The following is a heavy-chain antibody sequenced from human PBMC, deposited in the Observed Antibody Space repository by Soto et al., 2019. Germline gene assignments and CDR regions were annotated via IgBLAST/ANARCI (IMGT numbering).Heavy chain of an antibody. CDR2: IFWNDER. J-gene: IGHJ4*02. V-gene: IGHV2-26*01. CDR3: ARAVREGLPIYYFDS. CDR1: GFSLSNARMG. D-gene: IGHD1-26*01. Sequence: QVTLKESGPVLVKPTETLTLTCTVSGFSLSNARMGVSWIRQPPGKALEWLAHIFWNDERSYNTSLKSRLTISRDTPKSQVVLTMTNVDPVDTGTYFCARAVREGLPIYYFDSWGQGTLVTVSS.